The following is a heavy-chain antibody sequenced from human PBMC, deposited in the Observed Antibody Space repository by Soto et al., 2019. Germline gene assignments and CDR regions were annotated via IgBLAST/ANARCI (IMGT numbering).Heavy chain of an antibody. D-gene: IGHD6-6*01. CDR1: GYTFTSYD. J-gene: IGHJ6*02. V-gene: IGHV1-8*01. CDR3: ASGLAARDYYYYGMDV. Sequence: GASVKVSCKASGYTFTSYDINWVRQATGQGLEWMGWMNPNSGNTGYAQKFQGRVTMTRNTSISTAYMELSSLRSEDTAVYYCASGLAARDYYYYGMDVWGQGTTVTVSS. CDR2: MNPNSGNT.